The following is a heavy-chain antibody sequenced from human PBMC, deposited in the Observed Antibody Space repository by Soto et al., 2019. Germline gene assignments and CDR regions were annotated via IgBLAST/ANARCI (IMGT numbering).Heavy chain of an antibody. CDR3: ARDRGPSSGYYPYWFDP. CDR1: GGTFSSYA. Sequence: QVQLVQSGAEVKKPGSSVKVSCKASGGTFSSYAISWVRQAPGQGLEWMGEIIPIFGTANYAQKFQGRVTITADESTSTAYMELSSLRSEDTAVYCARDRGPSSGYYPYWFDPLGPGNPGHRLL. J-gene: IGHJ5*02. CDR2: IIPIFGTA. V-gene: IGHV1-69*12. D-gene: IGHD3-22*01.